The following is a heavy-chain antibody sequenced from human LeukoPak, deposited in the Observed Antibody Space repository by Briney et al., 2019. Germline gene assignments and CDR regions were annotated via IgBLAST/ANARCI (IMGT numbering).Heavy chain of an antibody. D-gene: IGHD4-17*01. CDR3: AREETNGDFDY. V-gene: IGHV3-48*03. CDR1: GFTFSSYE. J-gene: IGHJ4*02. Sequence: GGSLRLSCAASGFTFSSYEMNWGRQAPGEGLEWVSYISSSGSTIYYADSVKGRFTISRDNAKNSLYLQMNSLRAEDTAVYYCAREETNGDFDYWGQGTLVTVSS. CDR2: ISSSGSTI.